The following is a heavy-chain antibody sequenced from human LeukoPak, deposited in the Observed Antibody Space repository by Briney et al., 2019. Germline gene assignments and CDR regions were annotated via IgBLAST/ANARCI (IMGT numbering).Heavy chain of an antibody. CDR1: GFTFSSYA. D-gene: IGHD3-16*02. J-gene: IGHJ4*02. Sequence: PGGSLRLSCAASGFTFSSYAMSWVRQAPGKGLEWVSAISGSGGSTYYADSVKGRFTISRDNSKNTLYLQMNSLGAEDTAVYYCAKVSGAITFEGVIVLPDLFFDSWGQGTLVTVSS. CDR2: ISGSGGST. V-gene: IGHV3-23*01. CDR3: AKVSGAITFEGVIVLPDLFFDS.